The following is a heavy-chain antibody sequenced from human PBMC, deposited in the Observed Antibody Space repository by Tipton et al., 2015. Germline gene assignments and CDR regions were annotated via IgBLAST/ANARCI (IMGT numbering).Heavy chain of an antibody. CDR2: ISFSDTT. V-gene: IGHV4-61*01. CDR1: GGSVSSGSYY. CDR3: ARDLEHGMDV. D-gene: IGHD5-24*01. J-gene: IGHJ6*02. Sequence: TLSLTCTVSGGSVSSGSYYWSWIRQPPGKGLEWIGYISFSDTTHYNPALKSRVTISVDTSKNQFSLTLNSVAAADTAVYYCARDLEHGMDVWGHRTTVTVSS.